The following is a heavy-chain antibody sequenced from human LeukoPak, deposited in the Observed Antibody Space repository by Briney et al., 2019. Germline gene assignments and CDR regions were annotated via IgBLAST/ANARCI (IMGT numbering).Heavy chain of an antibody. Sequence: PGGSLRLSCAASGFTFSSYAMSWVRQALGKGLEWVSTISGSGSGGSTYYADSVKGRFTISRDNSKDTLYLQMNSLRAEDTAVYYCAKLLAVTNSYYFNYWGQGTLVTVSP. V-gene: IGHV3-23*01. CDR3: AKLLAVTNSYYFNY. D-gene: IGHD6-19*01. J-gene: IGHJ4*02. CDR2: ISGSGSGGST. CDR1: GFTFSSYA.